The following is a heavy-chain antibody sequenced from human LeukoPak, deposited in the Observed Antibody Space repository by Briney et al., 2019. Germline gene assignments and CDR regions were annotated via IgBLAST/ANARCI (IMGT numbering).Heavy chain of an antibody. V-gene: IGHV4-34*01. D-gene: IGHD3-16*01. Sequence: SETLSLTCAVYGGSFSGYYWSWIRQPPGKGLEWIGEINHSGSTNYNPSLKSRVTISVDTSKNQFSLKLSSVTAADTAVYYCAREDNGGATDDGFDVWGHGTVVTVSS. CDR2: INHSGST. CDR3: AREDNGGATDDGFDV. J-gene: IGHJ3*01. CDR1: GGSFSGYY.